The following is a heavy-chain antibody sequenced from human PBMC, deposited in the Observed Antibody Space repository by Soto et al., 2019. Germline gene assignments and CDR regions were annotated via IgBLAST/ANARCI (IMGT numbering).Heavy chain of an antibody. J-gene: IGHJ6*02. D-gene: IGHD2-15*01. Sequence: QVQLVQSGAEVKKPGSSVKVSCKASGGSFNTHSISWVRQAPGQGPEWMGGTVPIFGTVYHAQKFRARVTITADESTSTVYMDLSSLRSEDTAIYYCAKDDLDCEAGTCYAYHGMDVWGQGTMVIVSS. CDR2: TVPIFGTV. CDR1: GGSFNTHS. CDR3: AKDDLDCEAGTCYAYHGMDV. V-gene: IGHV1-69*13.